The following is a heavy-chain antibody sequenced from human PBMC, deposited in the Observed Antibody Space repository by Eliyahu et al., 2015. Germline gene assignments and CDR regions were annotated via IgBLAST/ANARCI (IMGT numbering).Heavy chain of an antibody. Sequence: QVTLRESGPALVKPTQTLTLTCTFSGFSLSTSGMXVSXXRQPPGKALEWLARIDWDDDKYYSTSLKTRLTISKDTSKNQVVLTMTNMDPVDTATYYCARIRITGTIGDYYGMDVWGQGTTVTVSS. D-gene: IGHD1-7*01. CDR2: IDWDDDK. J-gene: IGHJ6*02. CDR3: ARIRITGTIGDYYGMDV. CDR1: GFSLSTSGMX. V-gene: IGHV2-70*15.